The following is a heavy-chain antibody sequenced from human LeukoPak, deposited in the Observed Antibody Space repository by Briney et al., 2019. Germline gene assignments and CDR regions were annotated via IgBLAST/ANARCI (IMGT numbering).Heavy chain of an antibody. J-gene: IGHJ4*02. CDR1: GFTFSSYA. D-gene: IGHD3-3*01. Sequence: PDGSLRLSCAASGFTFSSYAMSWVRQAPGKGLEWVSGMSGSGGSTYYADSVKGRFTISRDNSKNTLSLQMNSLRAEDTAAYYCARVPRSSRIPIFRWGQGTLVTVSS. CDR3: ARVPRSSRIPIFR. V-gene: IGHV3-23*01. CDR2: MSGSGGST.